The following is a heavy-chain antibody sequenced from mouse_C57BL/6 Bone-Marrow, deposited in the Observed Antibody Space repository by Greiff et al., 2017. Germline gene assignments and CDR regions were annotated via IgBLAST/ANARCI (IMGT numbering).Heavy chain of an antibody. D-gene: IGHD2-1*01. V-gene: IGHV1-72*01. J-gene: IGHJ4*01. CDR1: GYTFTSYW. CDR3: AREAIYYGNYLYAMDY. CDR2: IDPYSGGT. Sequence: QVQLQQPGAELVKPGASVKLSCKASGYTFTSYWMHWVKQRPGRGLEWIGRIDPYSGGTKYNEKFKSKATLTVDKPSSTAYMQLSSLTSEDSAVYYCAREAIYYGNYLYAMDYWGQGTSVTVSS.